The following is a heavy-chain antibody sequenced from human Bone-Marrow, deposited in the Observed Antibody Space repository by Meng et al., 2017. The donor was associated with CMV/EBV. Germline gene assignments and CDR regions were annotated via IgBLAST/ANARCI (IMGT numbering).Heavy chain of an antibody. Sequence: GESLKISCAASGFTFSSYWMTWVRQAPGKGLEWVANIKQDGSEKYYADSVKGRFTISRDSAKNSLALQMNSLRAEDTAVYYCSAFDIWGQGTMVTVSS. J-gene: IGHJ3*02. CDR2: IKQDGSEK. V-gene: IGHV3-7*01. CDR3: SAFDI. CDR1: GFTFSSYW.